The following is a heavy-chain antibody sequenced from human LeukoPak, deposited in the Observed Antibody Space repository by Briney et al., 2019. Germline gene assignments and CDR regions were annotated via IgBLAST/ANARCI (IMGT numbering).Heavy chain of an antibody. CDR1: GLSLTTSGVG. CDR2: IYWDDHK. V-gene: IGHV2-5*02. D-gene: IGHD6-13*01. Sequence: ESGPTLVNPTQTLTLTCSFSGLSLTTSGVGVDWIRQPPGKALEWLALIYWDDHKRYNPSLKGRLTITKDTSKNQVVLTMTNMDPVDTATYYCARKAAAAGVFDPWGQGTLVTVSS. CDR3: ARKAAAAGVFDP. J-gene: IGHJ5*02.